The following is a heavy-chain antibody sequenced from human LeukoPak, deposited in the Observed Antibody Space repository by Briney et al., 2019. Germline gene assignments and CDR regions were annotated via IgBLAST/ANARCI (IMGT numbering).Heavy chain of an antibody. CDR3: ARGRAAGDV. CDR1: GGSFSGYY. D-gene: IGHD6-13*01. CDR2: INHSGST. J-gene: IGHJ6*04. V-gene: IGHV4-34*01. Sequence: SETLSLTCAVYGGSFSGYYWSWIRQPPGKGLEWIGEINHSGSTNYNPSLKSRVTIPVDTSKNQFSLKLSSVTAADTAVYYCARGRAAGDVWGKGTTVTVSS.